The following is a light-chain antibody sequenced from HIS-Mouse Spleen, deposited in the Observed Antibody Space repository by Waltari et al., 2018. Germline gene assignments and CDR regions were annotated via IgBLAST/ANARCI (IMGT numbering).Light chain of an antibody. CDR2: EVS. CDR1: SSDVGGYNY. CDR3: SSYTSSSTLV. J-gene: IGLJ2*01. V-gene: IGLV2-14*01. Sequence: QSALTQPASVPGSPGQSITISCTGTSSDVGGYNYVFWYQQQPGKAPKLMICEVSNRPSGVANRFSGSKSGNTASLTISGLQAEDEADYYCSSYTSSSTLVFGGGTKLTVL.